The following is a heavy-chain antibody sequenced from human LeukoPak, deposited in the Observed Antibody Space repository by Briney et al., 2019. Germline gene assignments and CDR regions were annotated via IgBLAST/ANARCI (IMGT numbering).Heavy chain of an antibody. CDR1: GGSISSNC. J-gene: IGHJ5*02. V-gene: IGHV4-4*09. CDR2: IYASGST. CDR3: ARVGYTADRNWFDP. Sequence: SETLSLTCTVSGGSISSNCWSWIRQPPGKGLEWIGCIYASGSTYHNPSLKSRVTISVDTSKNHFSLKLSSVTAADTAVYYCARVGYTADRNWFDPWGQGTLVTVSS. D-gene: IGHD5-24*01.